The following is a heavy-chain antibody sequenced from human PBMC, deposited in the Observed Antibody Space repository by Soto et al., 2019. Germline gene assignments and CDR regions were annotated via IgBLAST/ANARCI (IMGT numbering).Heavy chain of an antibody. V-gene: IGHV5-51*01. D-gene: IGHD3-10*01. CDR1: GYSFTSYW. CDR3: ARHGPHTGLPSGYYYYYMDV. J-gene: IGHJ6*03. Sequence: PGESLKISCKGSGYSFTSYWIGWVRQMPGKGLEWMGIIYPGDSDTRCSPSFQGQVTISADKSISTAYLQWSSLKASDTAMYYCARHGPHTGLPSGYYYYYMDVWGKGTTVTVSS. CDR2: IYPGDSDT.